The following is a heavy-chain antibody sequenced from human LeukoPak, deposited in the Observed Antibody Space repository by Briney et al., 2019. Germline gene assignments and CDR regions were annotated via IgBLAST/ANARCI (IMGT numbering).Heavy chain of an antibody. CDR1: GFTFSSYA. V-gene: IGHV3-23*01. CDR2: ISGSGGST. CDR3: AKVAPERDYDSSGYYDY. Sequence: GGSLRLSCAASGFTFSSYALSWVRQAPGKGLEWVSAISGSGGSTYYADSVKGRFTISRDNSKNTLYLQMNSLKAEDAAVYYCAKVAPERDYDSSGYYDYWGQGTLVTVSS. D-gene: IGHD3-22*01. J-gene: IGHJ4*02.